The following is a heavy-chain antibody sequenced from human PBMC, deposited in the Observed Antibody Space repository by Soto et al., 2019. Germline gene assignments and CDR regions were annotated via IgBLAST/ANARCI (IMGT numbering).Heavy chain of an antibody. J-gene: IGHJ5*02. Sequence: QVQLVESGGGVVQPGRSLRLSCAASGFTFSSYGMHWVRQAPGKGLEWVAVIWYDGSNKYYADAVKGRFTISRDNSKNTLYLQMTSLRAEDTAVYYGARERGQQLVYNWFDPWGQGTLVTVSS. CDR2: IWYDGSNK. D-gene: IGHD6-13*01. V-gene: IGHV3-33*01. CDR1: GFTFSSYG. CDR3: ARERGQQLVYNWFDP.